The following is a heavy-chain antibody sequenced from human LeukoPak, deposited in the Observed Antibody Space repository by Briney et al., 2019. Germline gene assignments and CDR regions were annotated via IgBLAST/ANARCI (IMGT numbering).Heavy chain of an antibody. J-gene: IGHJ4*02. CDR1: GFTFSSYS. D-gene: IGHD1-7*01. Sequence: GRSLRPSCAASGFTFSSYSMNWVSQAPRKWLEWVSYVSGSSGTISYADSVKGRFTISRDNAKNSLYLLMNSLRDEDTAVYYCARDENYGFDYWGQGTLVTVSS. CDR2: VSGSSGTI. CDR3: ARDENYGFDY. V-gene: IGHV3-48*02.